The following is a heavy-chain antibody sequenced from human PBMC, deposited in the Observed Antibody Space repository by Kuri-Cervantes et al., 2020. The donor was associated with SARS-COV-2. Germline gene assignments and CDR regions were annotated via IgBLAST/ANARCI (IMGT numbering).Heavy chain of an antibody. CDR1: GFTFDDYG. CDR3: ARKGSGGWYFDL. Sequence: GGSLRLSCAASGFTFDDYGMSWVRQAPGKGLEWVSGINWNGGSTGYADSVKGRFTISRDNAKNSLYLQMNSLGAEDTALYYCARKGSGGWYFDLWGRGTLVTVSS. CDR2: INWNGGST. D-gene: IGHD3-10*01. J-gene: IGHJ2*01. V-gene: IGHV3-20*04.